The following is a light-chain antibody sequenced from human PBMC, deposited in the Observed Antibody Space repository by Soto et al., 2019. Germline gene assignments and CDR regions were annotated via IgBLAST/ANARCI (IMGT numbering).Light chain of an antibody. CDR2: EVN. J-gene: IGLJ1*01. V-gene: IGLV2-23*02. CDR1: SSDVGTYDL. CDR3: CSAASSHFV. Sequence: QSALTQPASVSGSPGQSITISCTGASSDVGTYDLVSWYQQLPGKAPKLMIDEVNQRPSGVSNRFSGSTSGNTSSLTFSGLPADDEDDYYCCSAASSHFVFGTGTKLTVL.